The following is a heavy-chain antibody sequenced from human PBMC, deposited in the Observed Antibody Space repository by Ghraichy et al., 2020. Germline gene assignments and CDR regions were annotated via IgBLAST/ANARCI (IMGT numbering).Heavy chain of an antibody. CDR2: ISAYSGNT. V-gene: IGHV1-18*01. CDR1: GYTFGTYG. J-gene: IGHJ4*02. D-gene: IGHD2-2*01. CDR3: ARGSVAVPADHIGFDY. Sequence: ASVKVSCKASGYTFGTYGISWVRQAPGQGLEWMGWISAYSGNTKYAQKFQGRVTLTTDTSTSTAYMELRSLRSDDTAFYYCARGSVAVPADHIGFDYWGQGTLVTVSS.